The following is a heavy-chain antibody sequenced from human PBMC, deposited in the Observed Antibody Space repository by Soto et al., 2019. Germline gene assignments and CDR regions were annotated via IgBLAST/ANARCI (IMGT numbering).Heavy chain of an antibody. Sequence: EVQLLESGGGLVQPGGSLKLSCAVSGFTFTIYAMCWVRQAPGKGLEWVSGINDDGDRTYYPDSVRGRFTISRDNSKNTLYLQMNSLGAEDTGVYYCAREEWTDRRPYLYSGMAVWGQGTTVTVSS. CDR3: AREEWTDRRPYLYSGMAV. CDR2: INDDGDRT. CDR1: GFTFTIYA. J-gene: IGHJ6*02. V-gene: IGHV3-23*01. D-gene: IGHD3-3*01.